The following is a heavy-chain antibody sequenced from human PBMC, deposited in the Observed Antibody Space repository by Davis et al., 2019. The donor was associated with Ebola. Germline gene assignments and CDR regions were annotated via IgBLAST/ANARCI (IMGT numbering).Heavy chain of an antibody. CDR2: IYYSGST. V-gene: IGHV4-59*08. CDR3: ARGQLAGGSLPFDY. Sequence: SETLSLTCTVSGGSISSYYWSWIRQPPGKGLEWIGYIYYSGSTNYNPSLKSRVTTSVDTSKNQFSLKLSSVTAADTAVYYCARGQLAGGSLPFDYWGQGILVTVSS. D-gene: IGHD1-26*01. J-gene: IGHJ4*02. CDR1: GGSISSYY.